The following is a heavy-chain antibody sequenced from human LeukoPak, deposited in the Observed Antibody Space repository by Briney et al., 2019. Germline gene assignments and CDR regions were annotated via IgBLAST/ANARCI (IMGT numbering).Heavy chain of an antibody. V-gene: IGHV1-2*02. CDR2: INPNSVGT. D-gene: IGHD3-10*02. CDR3: ARESDYIPGGSTTWFDP. J-gene: IGHJ5*02. Sequence: ASVKVSCKASGYTFTGYYMHWVRQAPGQGREWMGWINPNSVGTNYAQKFQGRVTMTRDTSISTAYMELSRLRSDDTAVYYCARESDYIPGGSTTWFDPWGQGTLVTVSS. CDR1: GYTFTGYY.